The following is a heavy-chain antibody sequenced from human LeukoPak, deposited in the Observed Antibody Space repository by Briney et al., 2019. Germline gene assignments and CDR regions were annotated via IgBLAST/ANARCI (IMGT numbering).Heavy chain of an antibody. CDR2: FDPEDGET. Sequence: ASVKVSCKVSGYTLTELSMHWVRQAPGKGLEWMGGFDPEDGETIYAQKFQGRVTMTEDTSTDTAYMELSSLRSEDTPVYYCATVGHKERVSGVVIINYYYYGMDVWGQGTTVTVSS. V-gene: IGHV1-24*01. J-gene: IGHJ6*02. CDR1: GYTLTELS. D-gene: IGHD3-3*01. CDR3: ATVGHKERVSGVVIINYYYYGMDV.